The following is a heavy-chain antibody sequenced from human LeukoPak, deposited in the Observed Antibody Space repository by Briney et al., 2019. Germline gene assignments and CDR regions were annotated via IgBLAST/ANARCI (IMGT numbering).Heavy chain of an antibody. CDR2: IYTSGST. CDR3: ARDSTIFGVPDAFDI. D-gene: IGHD3-3*01. J-gene: IGHJ3*02. V-gene: IGHV4-61*02. CDR1: GGSISSGGYY. Sequence: SETLSLTCTVSGGSISSGGYYWSWIRQPAGKGLEWIGRIYTSGSTNYNPSLKSRVTISVDTSKNQFSLKLSSVTAADTAVYYCARDSTIFGVPDAFDIWGQGTMVTVSS.